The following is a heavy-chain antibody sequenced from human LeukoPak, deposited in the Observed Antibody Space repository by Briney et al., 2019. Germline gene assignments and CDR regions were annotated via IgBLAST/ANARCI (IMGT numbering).Heavy chain of an antibody. CDR1: GFTVSSNY. D-gene: IGHD3-10*01. CDR3: ARDRRITMVRGVFYYGMDV. J-gene: IGHJ6*02. V-gene: IGHV3-53*01. Sequence: GGSLRLSCAASGFTVSSNYMGWVRQAPGKGLEWVSVIYSGGSTYYADSVKGRFTISRDNSKNTLYLQMNSLRAEDTAVYYCARDRRITMVRGVFYYGMDVWGQGTTVTVSS. CDR2: IYSGGST.